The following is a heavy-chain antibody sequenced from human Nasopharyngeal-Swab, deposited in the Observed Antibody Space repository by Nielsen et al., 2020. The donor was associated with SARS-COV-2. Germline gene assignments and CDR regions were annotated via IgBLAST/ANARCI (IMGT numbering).Heavy chain of an antibody. CDR3: ARGGYCSSTSCDTYYYYGMDV. V-gene: IGHV3-74*01. Sequence: GESLKISCAASGFTFSNYWMHWVRQAPGKGLVWVSRINSDGRSTTYADSVKGRFTISRDNAKNTLYLQMNSLRAEDTAVYYCARGGYCSSTSCDTYYYYGMDVWGQGTTVTVSS. CDR1: GFTFSNYW. D-gene: IGHD2-2*02. CDR2: INSDGRST. J-gene: IGHJ6*02.